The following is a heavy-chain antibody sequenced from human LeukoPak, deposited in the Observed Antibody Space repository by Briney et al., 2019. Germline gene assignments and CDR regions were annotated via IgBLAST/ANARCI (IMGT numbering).Heavy chain of an antibody. D-gene: IGHD2-15*01. CDR3: ARGRGYCSGGSCLNFDY. CDR2: IYSGGST. CDR1: GFTVSSNY. J-gene: IGHJ4*02. V-gene: IGHV3-53*01. Sequence: PGGSLRLSCAASGFTVSSNYMSWVRQAPGKGLEWVSVIYSGGSTYYADSVKGRFTISRDNPKNTLYLQMNSLRAEDTAVYYCARGRGYCSGGSCLNFDYWGQGTLVTVSS.